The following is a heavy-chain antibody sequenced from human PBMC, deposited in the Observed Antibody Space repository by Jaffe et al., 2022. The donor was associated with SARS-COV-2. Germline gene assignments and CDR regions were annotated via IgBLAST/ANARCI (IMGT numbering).Heavy chain of an antibody. J-gene: IGHJ4*02. CDR1: GGSISSYY. D-gene: IGHD3-22*01. Sequence: QVQLQESGPGLVKPSETLSLTCTVSGGSISSYYWSWIRQPPGKGLEWIGYIYYSGSTNYNPSLKSRVTISVDTSKNQFSLKLSSVTAADTAVYYCARLLFSSGYYSLDYWGQGTLVTVSS. V-gene: IGHV4-59*01. CDR2: IYYSGST. CDR3: ARLLFSSGYYSLDY.